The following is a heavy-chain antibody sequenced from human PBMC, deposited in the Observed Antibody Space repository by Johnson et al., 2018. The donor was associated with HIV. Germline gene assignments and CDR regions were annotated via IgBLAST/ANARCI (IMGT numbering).Heavy chain of an antibody. CDR3: AKDRRQSSWELLDDVFDI. D-gene: IGHD1-26*01. Sequence: QVQLVESGGGVVQPGRSLRLSCAASGFTFSSYAMHWVRQAPGKGLEWVAVISYDGSNKYYADSVKGRFTISQDNSKNTPYLQMNSLRAEETAVYYCAKDRRQSSWELLDDVFDIWGQGTKVTVSS. CDR2: ISYDGSNK. CDR1: GFTFSSYA. J-gene: IGHJ3*02. V-gene: IGHV3-30*04.